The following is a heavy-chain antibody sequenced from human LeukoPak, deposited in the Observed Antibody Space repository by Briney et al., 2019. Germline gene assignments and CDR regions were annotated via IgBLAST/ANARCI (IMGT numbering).Heavy chain of an antibody. V-gene: IGHV1-46*01. J-gene: IGHJ3*01. D-gene: IGHD2-2*01. CDR1: GYAFTTYY. CDR3: ARDPSDVNALDL. Sequence: ASVKVSCKASGYAFTTYYMHWVRQAPGQGLEWMGIVNPSVGSTTYAQGFQGRVTMSSDTSTSTLYMELSSLRSEDTAVYYCARDPSDVNALDLWGQWTMVTVSS. CDR2: VNPSVGST.